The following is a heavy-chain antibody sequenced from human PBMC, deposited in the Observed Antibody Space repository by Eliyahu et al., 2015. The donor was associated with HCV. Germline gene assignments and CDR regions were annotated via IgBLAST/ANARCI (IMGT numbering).Heavy chain of an antibody. CDR1: GGSFSGYY. CDR3: ARGSRSAERRYCSGGSCYPDRLKYNWFDP. J-gene: IGHJ5*02. CDR2: IXHSGST. V-gene: IGHV4-34*01. D-gene: IGHD2-15*01. Sequence: QVQLQQWGAGLLKPSETLSLTCAVYGGSFSGYYWSWIRQPPGKGLEWIGEIXHSGSTNYNPSLKSRVTISVDTSKNQFSLKLSSVTAADTAVYYCARGSRSAERRYCSGGSCYPDRLKYNWFDPWGQGTLVTVSS.